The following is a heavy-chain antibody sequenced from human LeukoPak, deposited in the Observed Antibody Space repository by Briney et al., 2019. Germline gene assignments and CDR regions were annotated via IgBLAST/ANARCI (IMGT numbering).Heavy chain of an antibody. D-gene: IGHD5-18*01. J-gene: IGHJ4*02. CDR2: IYYSGST. Sequence: SGTLSLTCTVSGGSISSYYWSWIRQPPGKGLEWIGHIYYSGSTNYNLSLKSRVTISIDTSKNQFSLRLSSVTAADTAVYYCARGAAGYSYGWGQGTLVTVSS. V-gene: IGHV4-59*01. CDR3: ARGAAGYSYG. CDR1: GGSISSYY.